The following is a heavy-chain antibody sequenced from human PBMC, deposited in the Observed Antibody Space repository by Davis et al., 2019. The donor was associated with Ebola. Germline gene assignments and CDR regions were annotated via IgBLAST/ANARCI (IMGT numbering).Heavy chain of an antibody. V-gene: IGHV4-39*07. CDR2: IYYSGST. J-gene: IGHJ4*02. Sequence: SETLSLTCTVSGGSISSSSYYWGWIRQPPGKGLEWIGSIYYSGSTYYNPSLKSRVTISVDTSKNQFSLKLSSVTAADTAVYYCARGGILYSGSYSPFDYWGQGTLVTVSS. CDR1: GGSISSSSYY. CDR3: ARGGILYSGSYSPFDY. D-gene: IGHD1-26*01.